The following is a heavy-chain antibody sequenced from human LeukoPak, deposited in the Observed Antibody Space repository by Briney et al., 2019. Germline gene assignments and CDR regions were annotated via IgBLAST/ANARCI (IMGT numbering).Heavy chain of an antibody. J-gene: IGHJ4*02. Sequence: GGSLRLSCAASGFSFSNYGMHWVRQAPGKGLEWVAYIQYDGSQKYYGDSVEGRFTISRGNSKNTVHLQMDSLRDEDTALYYCARDLLSLPHKYFDSWGQGTLVTVSS. CDR2: IQYDGSQK. V-gene: IGHV3-30*02. CDR1: GFSFSNYG. CDR3: ARDLLSLPHKYFDS. D-gene: IGHD3-16*01.